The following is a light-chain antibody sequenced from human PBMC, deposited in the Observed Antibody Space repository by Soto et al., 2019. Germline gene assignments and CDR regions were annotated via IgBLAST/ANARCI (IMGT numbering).Light chain of an antibody. CDR2: GAS. CDR1: QSVSHNF. V-gene: IGKV3-20*01. Sequence: EIVLTQSPGTLSLSAGERATLSCRASQSVSHNFLAWYQQKPGQAPRLLFFGASSRATGIPDRFSGSGSGTDFTLTISRLEPEDFAVYYCQQYGKSLITFGQGTRLEIK. CDR3: QQYGKSLIT. J-gene: IGKJ5*01.